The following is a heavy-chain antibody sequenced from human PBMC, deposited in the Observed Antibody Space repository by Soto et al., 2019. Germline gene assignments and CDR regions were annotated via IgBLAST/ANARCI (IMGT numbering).Heavy chain of an antibody. V-gene: IGHV3-23*01. CDR1: GFTFSSYA. J-gene: IGHJ4*02. CDR3: AKEMVAAAYVETSPFDV. CDR2: IDGSGGAT. D-gene: IGHD2-15*01. Sequence: EVQLLESGGGLVQPGGSLRLSCAASGFTFSSYAMDWVRQAPGTGLECVSVIDGSGGATSFADSVKGRFSISRDNSKKMLYLPMNSLRAEDTARYFCAKEMVAAAYVETSPFDVWGQGTLVTVSS.